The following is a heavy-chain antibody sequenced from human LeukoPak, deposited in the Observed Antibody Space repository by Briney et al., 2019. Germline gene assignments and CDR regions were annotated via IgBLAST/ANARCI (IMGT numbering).Heavy chain of an antibody. CDR1: GFTFSSYA. V-gene: IGHV3-30-3*01. J-gene: IGHJ6*02. Sequence: GGSLRLSCAASGFTFSSYAMHWVRQAPGKGLEWVAVISYDGSNKYYADSVKGRFTISRDNSKNTLYLQMNSLRAEDTAVYYCARDLQGYYYGMDVWGQGTTVTVSS. CDR2: ISYDGSNK. CDR3: ARDLQGYYYGMDV.